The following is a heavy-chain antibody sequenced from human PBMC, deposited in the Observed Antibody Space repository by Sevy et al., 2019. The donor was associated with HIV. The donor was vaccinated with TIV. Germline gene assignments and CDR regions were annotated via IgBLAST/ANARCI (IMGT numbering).Heavy chain of an antibody. D-gene: IGHD2-8*01. CDR1: GFTFSKYS. CDR2: LSFGCGEI. J-gene: IGHJ4*02. Sequence: GGSLRLSCAASGFTFSKYSMSWVRQPPGKGLEWVSTLSFGCGEINYADSVKGRFTFSRENSKSSVYLQMNNLRPEDTAVYYCAGEGCTKPHDYWGQGTLVTVSS. CDR3: AGEGCTKPHDY. V-gene: IGHV3-23*01.